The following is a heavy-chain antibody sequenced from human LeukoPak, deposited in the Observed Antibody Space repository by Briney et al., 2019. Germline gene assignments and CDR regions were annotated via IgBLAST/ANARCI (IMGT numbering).Heavy chain of an antibody. CDR3: ARFGVDYDMDV. V-gene: IGHV4-59*11. CDR1: GGSISGHY. D-gene: IGHD3-16*01. Sequence: PETLSLTCSVSGGSISGHYWTWIRQPPGKGLEWIGQIHYTGKPDYNPSLKSRITISVDTSKNQVPLQVSSVTAADSAIYYCARFGVDYDMDVWGHGTTVTVFS. J-gene: IGHJ6*02. CDR2: IHYTGKP.